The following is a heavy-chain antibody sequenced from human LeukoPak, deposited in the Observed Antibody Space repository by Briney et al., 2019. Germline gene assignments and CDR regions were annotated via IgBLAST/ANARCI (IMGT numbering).Heavy chain of an antibody. CDR1: GGSISSGSYY. Sequence: SETLSLTCTVSGGSISSGSYYWSWIRQPAGKGLEWIGRIYTSGSTNYNLSLKSRVTISVDTSKNQFSLKLSSVTAADTAVYYCASTRGVTRMGDAFDIWGQGTMVTVSS. V-gene: IGHV4-61*02. CDR2: IYTSGST. CDR3: ASTRGVTRMGDAFDI. D-gene: IGHD3-10*01. J-gene: IGHJ3*02.